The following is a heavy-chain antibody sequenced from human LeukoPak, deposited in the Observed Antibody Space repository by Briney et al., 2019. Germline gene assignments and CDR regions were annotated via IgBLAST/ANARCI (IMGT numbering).Heavy chain of an antibody. D-gene: IGHD4-11*01. CDR2: IYYSGST. CDR3: ARGLPYSYIDY. V-gene: IGHV4-30-4*08. Sequence: SETLSLTCTVSGDSISSSNYYWGWIRQPPGKGLEWNGYIYYSGSTYYNPSLMGRFTVSLDTSKNQFSLKLSSVTAADTAVYYCARGLPYSYIDYWGQGTLVTVSS. J-gene: IGHJ4*02. CDR1: GDSISSSNYY.